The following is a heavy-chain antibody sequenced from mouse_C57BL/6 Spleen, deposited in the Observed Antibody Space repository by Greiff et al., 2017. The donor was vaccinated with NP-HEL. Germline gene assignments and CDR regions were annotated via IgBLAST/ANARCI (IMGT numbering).Heavy chain of an antibody. V-gene: IGHV5-4*03. CDR1: GFTFSSYA. J-gene: IGHJ1*03. CDR2: ISDGGSYT. CDR3: ARVPFYGSSYGYFDV. Sequence: EVKLQESGGGLVKPGGSLKLSCAASGFTFSSYAMSWVRQTPEKRLEWVATISDGGSYTYYPDNVKGRFTISRDNAKNNLYLQMSHLKSEDTAMYYCARVPFYGSSYGYFDVWGTGTTVTVSS. D-gene: IGHD1-1*01.